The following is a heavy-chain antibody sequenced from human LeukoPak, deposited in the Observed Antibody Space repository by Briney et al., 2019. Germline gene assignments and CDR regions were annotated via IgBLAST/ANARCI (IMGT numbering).Heavy chain of an antibody. V-gene: IGHV3-53*04. CDR3: ARELYYDSSPHAFDI. CDR2: IYSGGST. J-gene: IGHJ3*02. D-gene: IGHD3-22*01. Sequence: GGSLRLSCAASGFTVSSNYMSWVRQAPGKGLEWVSVIYSGGSTYYADSVKGRFTISRHNSKNTLYLQMNSLRAEDTAVYYCARELYYDSSPHAFDIWGQGTMVTVSS. CDR1: GFTVSSNY.